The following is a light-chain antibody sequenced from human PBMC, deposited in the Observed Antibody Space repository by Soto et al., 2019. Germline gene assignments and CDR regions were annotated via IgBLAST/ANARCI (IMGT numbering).Light chain of an antibody. CDR3: CSYAGSYTYV. V-gene: IGLV2-11*01. CDR1: SSDVGGYNY. CDR2: DVS. Sequence: QSALTQPRSVSGSPGQSVTISCTGTSSDVGGYNYVSWYQQHPGKAPKLMIYDVSKRPSGVHDRFSGDKSGNTASLTISGLQAEDEADYYCCSYAGSYTYVFGTGTKLTVL. J-gene: IGLJ1*01.